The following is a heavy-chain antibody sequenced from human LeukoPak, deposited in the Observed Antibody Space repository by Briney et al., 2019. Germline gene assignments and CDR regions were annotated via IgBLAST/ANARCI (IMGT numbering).Heavy chain of an antibody. D-gene: IGHD6-13*01. CDR1: GGSISSYY. J-gene: IGHJ6*03. CDR3: ARHEELRIAAADYYYYMDA. V-gene: IGHV4-59*08. CDR2: IYYSGST. Sequence: SETLSLTCTVPGGSISSYYWSWIRQPPGKGLEWIGYIYYSGSTNYNPSLKSRVTISVDTSKNQFSLRLSSVTAADTAVYYCARHEELRIAAADYYYYMDAWGKGTTVTVSS.